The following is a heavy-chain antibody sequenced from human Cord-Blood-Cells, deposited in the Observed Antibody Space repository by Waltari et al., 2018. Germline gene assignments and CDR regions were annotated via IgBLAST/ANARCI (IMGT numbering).Heavy chain of an antibody. V-gene: IGHV2-70*15. J-gene: IGHJ3*02. CDR1: GFSLSTSGMC. CDR2: IDWDDDK. Sequence: QVTLRESGPALVKPTQTLTLPCTFSGFSLSTSGMCVSWIRQPPGKALEWLARIDWDDDKYYSTSLKTRLTISKDTSKNQVVLTMTNMDPVDTATYYCARILARLGDAFDIWGQGTMVTVSS. CDR3: ARILARLGDAFDI.